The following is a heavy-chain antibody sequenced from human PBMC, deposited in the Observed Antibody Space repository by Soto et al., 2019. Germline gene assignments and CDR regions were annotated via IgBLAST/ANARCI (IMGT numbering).Heavy chain of an antibody. CDR2: ISSSDSI. CDR3: ARDTYSSSWDC. D-gene: IGHD2-2*01. Sequence: GGYPRLSCAASGYTFNDYYMRWIRQAPGKGLEWVSYISSSDSIYYADSVKGRFTISRDNAKNSLYLQMNSLRAEDTAVYYCARDTYSSSWDCWGQGPLVTLSS. J-gene: IGHJ4*02. CDR1: GYTFNDYY. V-gene: IGHV3-11*01.